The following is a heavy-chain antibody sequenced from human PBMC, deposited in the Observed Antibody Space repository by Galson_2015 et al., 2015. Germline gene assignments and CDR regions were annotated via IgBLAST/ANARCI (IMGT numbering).Heavy chain of an antibody. J-gene: IGHJ5*02. Sequence: SLRLSCAASGFTFSSYDMHWVRQATGKGLEWVSAIGTAGDTYYPGSVKGRFTISRENAKNSLYLQMNSLRAGDTAVYYCARQQYDFWSGENWFDPWGQGTLVTVSS. CDR3: ARQQYDFWSGENWFDP. CDR1: GFTFSSYD. V-gene: IGHV3-13*01. CDR2: IGTAGDT. D-gene: IGHD3-3*01.